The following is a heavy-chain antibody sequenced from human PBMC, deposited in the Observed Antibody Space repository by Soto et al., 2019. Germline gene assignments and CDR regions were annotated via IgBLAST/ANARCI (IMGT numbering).Heavy chain of an antibody. Sequence: EVQLLESGGGLVQPGGSLRLSCAASGFTFSSYAMSWVRQAPGKGLEWVSAISGSGGSTYYADSVKGRFTISRDNSKNTLYLKMNSLRAEDTAVYYCAKDRYSSSWYPSPFDYWGQGTLVTVSS. CDR2: ISGSGGST. D-gene: IGHD6-13*01. V-gene: IGHV3-23*01. CDR1: GFTFSSYA. CDR3: AKDRYSSSWYPSPFDY. J-gene: IGHJ4*02.